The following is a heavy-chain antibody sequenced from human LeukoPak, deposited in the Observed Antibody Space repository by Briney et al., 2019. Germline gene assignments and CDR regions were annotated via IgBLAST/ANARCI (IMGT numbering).Heavy chain of an antibody. D-gene: IGHD3-22*01. CDR1: GGSISSYY. CDR2: IYYSGST. Sequence: SETLSLTCTVSGGSISSYYWSWIRQPPGKGLEWIGYIYYSGSTNYNPSLKSRVTISVDTSKNQFSLKLSSVTAADTAVYYCARKLNYYDSSGYHAFDIWGQGTMVTVSS. V-gene: IGHV4-59*12. CDR3: ARKLNYYDSSGYHAFDI. J-gene: IGHJ3*02.